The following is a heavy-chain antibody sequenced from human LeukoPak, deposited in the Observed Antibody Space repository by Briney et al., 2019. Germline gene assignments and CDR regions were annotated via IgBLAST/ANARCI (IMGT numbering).Heavy chain of an antibody. J-gene: IGHJ4*02. D-gene: IGHD3-16*01. CDR1: GFTFSSYA. CDR3: ASCSPFGYYFDY. Sequence: GGSLRLSCAVSGFTFSSYAMSWVRQAPGQGLEWVSAISGSGGSTYYADSVKGRFTISRDNSKNTLYLQMNSLRAEDTAVYYCASCSPFGYYFDYWGQGTLVTVSS. CDR2: ISGSGGST. V-gene: IGHV3-23*01.